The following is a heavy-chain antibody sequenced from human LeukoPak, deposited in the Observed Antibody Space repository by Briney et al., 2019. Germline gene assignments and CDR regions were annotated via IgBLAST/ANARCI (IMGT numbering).Heavy chain of an antibody. V-gene: IGHV4-59*01. CDR1: GGSISSYY. CDR3: ARARLYCSSTSCYRSFDP. Sequence: PSETLSLTCTVSGGSISSYYWSRIRQPPGKGLEWIGYIYYSGSTNYNPSLKSRVTISVDTSKNQFSLKLSSVTAADTAVYYCARARLYCSSTSCYRSFDPWGQGTLVTVSS. CDR2: IYYSGST. D-gene: IGHD2-2*02. J-gene: IGHJ5*02.